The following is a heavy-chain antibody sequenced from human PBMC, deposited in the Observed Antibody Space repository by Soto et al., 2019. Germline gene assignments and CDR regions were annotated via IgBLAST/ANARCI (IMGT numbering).Heavy chain of an antibody. CDR2: IWYDGSNK. CDR1: GFTFSSYG. D-gene: IGHD2-2*01. J-gene: IGHJ5*02. CDR3: ARDYCSSTSCYPPYWFDP. Sequence: PGVSLRLSCAAAGFTFSSYGMHWVRQAPGKGLEWVAVIWYDGSNKYYADSVKGRFTISRDNSKNTLYLQMNSLRAEDTAVYYCARDYCSSTSCYPPYWFDPWGQGTLVTSPQ. V-gene: IGHV3-33*01.